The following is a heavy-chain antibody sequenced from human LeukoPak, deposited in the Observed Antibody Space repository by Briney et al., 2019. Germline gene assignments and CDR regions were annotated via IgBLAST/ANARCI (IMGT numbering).Heavy chain of an antibody. V-gene: IGHV3-23*01. J-gene: IGHJ4*02. D-gene: IGHD4-17*01. CDR1: GFTFSSYA. CDR3: ATPDYGDYFFDY. Sequence: QAGGSLRLSCAASGFTFSSYAMSWVRQAPGKGLGWVSAISGGGGSTYYADSVKGRFTISRDNSKNTLYLQMNSLRAEDTAVYYCATPDYGDYFFDYWGQGTLVTVSS. CDR2: ISGGGGST.